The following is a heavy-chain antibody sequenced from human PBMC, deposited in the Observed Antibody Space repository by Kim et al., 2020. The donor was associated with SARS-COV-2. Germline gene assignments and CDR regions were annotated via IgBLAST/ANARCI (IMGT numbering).Heavy chain of an antibody. D-gene: IGHD4-17*01. CDR2: IYYSGST. V-gene: IGHV4-59*08. J-gene: IGHJ4*02. CDR3: ARLPGDYVFDY. Sequence: SETLSLTCTVSGGSISSYYWSWIRQPPGKGLEWIGYIYYSGSTNYNPSLKSRVTISVDTSKNQFSLKLSSVTAADTAVYYCARLPGDYVFDYWGQGTLVT. CDR1: GGSISSYY.